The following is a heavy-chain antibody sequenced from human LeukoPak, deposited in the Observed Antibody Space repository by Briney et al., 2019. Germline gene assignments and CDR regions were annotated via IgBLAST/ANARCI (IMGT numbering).Heavy chain of an antibody. Sequence: GGSLRLSCAASGFTFSSYAMSWVRQAPGKGLEWVSAISSGGGGTYYADSVKGRFTISRDNSKNTLYLQMNSLRAEDTAVYYCAKSPGGGGIAVAGAQYYFDYWGQGTLVTVSP. J-gene: IGHJ4*02. CDR2: ISSGGGGT. D-gene: IGHD6-19*01. CDR3: AKSPGGGGIAVAGAQYYFDY. CDR1: GFTFSSYA. V-gene: IGHV3-23*01.